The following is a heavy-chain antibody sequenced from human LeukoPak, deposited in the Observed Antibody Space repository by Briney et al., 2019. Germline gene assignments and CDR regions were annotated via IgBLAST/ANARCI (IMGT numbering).Heavy chain of an antibody. D-gene: IGHD7-27*01. CDR2: IKEDGSVR. V-gene: IGHV3-7*01. J-gene: IGHJ4*02. CDR3: ASLSGVPGY. Sequence: GGSLRLSCAASGFTFSTHRMNWVRQAPGKGLEWLASIKEDGSVRYYLDSVKGRFTISRDNAKNSLSLQVNGLRVEDTAVYYCASLSGVPGYWGQGTLVSVSS. CDR1: GFTFSTHR.